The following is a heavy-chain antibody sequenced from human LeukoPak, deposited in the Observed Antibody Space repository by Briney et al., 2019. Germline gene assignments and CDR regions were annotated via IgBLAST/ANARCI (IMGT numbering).Heavy chain of an antibody. V-gene: IGHV3-7*01. J-gene: IGHJ4*01. CDR3: ARDGTAAGLYFDL. CDR2: INQNGAEK. D-gene: IGHD6-13*01. Sequence: GRSLRLSCVVSRFTFSDYWMNWVRQAPGKGLEWVASINQNGAEKSYVDSVKGRFTISRDNPKNSLYLQMSSLRAEDTAVYYCARDGTAAGLYFDLWGQGTLVTVSS. CDR1: RFTFSDYW.